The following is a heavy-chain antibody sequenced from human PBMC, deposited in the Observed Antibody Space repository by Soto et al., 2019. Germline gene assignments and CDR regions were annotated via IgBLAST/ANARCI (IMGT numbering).Heavy chain of an antibody. D-gene: IGHD2-2*01. J-gene: IGHJ6*03. CDR1: SGSISSSNW. CDR3: ARVQYQLGSYYYYYYMDV. CDR2: IYHSGST. Sequence: QVQLQESGPGLMKPSGTLSLTCAVSSGSISSSNWWSWVRQPPGKGLEWIGEIYHSGSTNYNPSLNSRVTISVDKSKNQFSLKLSSVTAADTAVYYCARVQYQLGSYYYYYYMDVWGKGTTVTVSS. V-gene: IGHV4-4*02.